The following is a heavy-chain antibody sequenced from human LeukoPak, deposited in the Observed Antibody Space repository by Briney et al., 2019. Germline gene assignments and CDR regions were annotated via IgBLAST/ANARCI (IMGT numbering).Heavy chain of an antibody. CDR2: IYYSENT. Sequence: PSETLSLTCTVSGVSISSYYWSWIRQPPGKGLEWIGYIYYSENTNYNSSLKSRGTISEDTSKNQFSLNLTSVTAADTAVYYCAGGNFYDSSGHPYHFHYWGQGTLVTVPS. D-gene: IGHD3-22*01. CDR1: GVSISSYY. J-gene: IGHJ4*02. CDR3: AGGNFYDSSGHPYHFHY. V-gene: IGHV4-59*01.